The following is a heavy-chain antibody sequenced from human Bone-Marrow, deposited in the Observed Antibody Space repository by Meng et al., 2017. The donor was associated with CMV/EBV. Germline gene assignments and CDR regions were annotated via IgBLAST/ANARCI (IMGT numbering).Heavy chain of an antibody. CDR2: SYYDGTT. J-gene: IGHJ5*02. Sequence: TWTSSSGPMGSGGYCWRWIRQHAEKGLEWIGYSYYDGTTHYNPSLRSRVSISVDKSKNQFSLKLNSVTAADTAVYYCARQAPDNWCDPWGQGALVTVSS. V-gene: IGHV4-31*02. CDR3: ARQAPDNWCDP. CDR1: SGPMGSGGYC.